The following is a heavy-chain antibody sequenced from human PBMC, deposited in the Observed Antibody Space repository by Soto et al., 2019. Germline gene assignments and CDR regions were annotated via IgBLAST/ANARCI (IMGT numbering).Heavy chain of an antibody. Sequence: SETLSLTCTASGGSISSTSYYWVWIRQPPGKGLEWIGSFYYSGSTYYNPSLKSRVTISVDTSENQFSLKLSSVTAADTAVYYCARQVVDGTVAGSGSFDYWGQGTLVTVSS. D-gene: IGHD3-10*01. V-gene: IGHV4-39*01. J-gene: IGHJ4*02. CDR2: FYYSGST. CDR3: ARQVVDGTVAGSGSFDY. CDR1: GGSISSTSYY.